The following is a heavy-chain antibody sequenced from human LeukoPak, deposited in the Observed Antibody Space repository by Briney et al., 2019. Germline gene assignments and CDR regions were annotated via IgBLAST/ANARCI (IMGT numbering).Heavy chain of an antibody. Sequence: GGSLRLSCAASGFTVSSNYMSWVRQAPGKGLEWVSVIYSGGSTYYADSVKGRFTISRDNSKNTLYLQMNSLRAEDTAVYYCAGGVVLRFLEWGFDIWGQGTMVTVSS. D-gene: IGHD3-3*01. CDR3: AGGVVLRFLEWGFDI. V-gene: IGHV3-53*01. CDR1: GFTVSSNY. CDR2: IYSGGST. J-gene: IGHJ3*02.